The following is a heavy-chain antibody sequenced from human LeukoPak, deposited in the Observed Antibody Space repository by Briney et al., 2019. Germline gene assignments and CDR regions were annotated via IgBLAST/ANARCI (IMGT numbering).Heavy chain of an antibody. Sequence: GGSLRLSCAASGFTFSSYSMNWVRQAPGKGLEWVSSISGSGGNTYYADSVKGRATISRDNSKNTLYLQMNSLRAEDTAVYYCAKGSSYYYDSSGYYGSDYWGQGTLVTVSS. CDR2: ISGSGGNT. D-gene: IGHD3-22*01. CDR3: AKGSSYYYDSSGYYGSDY. CDR1: GFTFSSYS. V-gene: IGHV3-23*01. J-gene: IGHJ4*02.